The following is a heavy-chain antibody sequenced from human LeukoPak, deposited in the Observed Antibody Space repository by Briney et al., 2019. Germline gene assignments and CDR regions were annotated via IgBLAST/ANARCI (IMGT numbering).Heavy chain of an antibody. V-gene: IGHV3-21*01. Sequence: GGSLRLSCAASGFTFSRYSMNWVRQAPGKGLEWVSTISSASTYIYYADSVEGRFTISRDNAKNSVFLQMNSLTVDDTAVYFCTRDLSFAHPGGFDSWGQGSLVTVSP. CDR1: GFTFSRYS. J-gene: IGHJ4*02. CDR2: ISSASTYI. D-gene: IGHD3-16*01. CDR3: TRDLSFAHPGGFDS.